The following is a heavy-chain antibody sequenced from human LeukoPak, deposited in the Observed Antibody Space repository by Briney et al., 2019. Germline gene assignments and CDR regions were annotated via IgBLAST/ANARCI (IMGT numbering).Heavy chain of an antibody. V-gene: IGHV4-61*02. CDR3: ATQSSGWCHPDY. CDR2: IYTSGST. Sequence: PSETLSLTCTVSGGSISSGSYYWSWIRQPAGKGLEWIGRIYTSGSTNYNPSLKSRVTISVDTSKNQFSLKLSSVTAADTAVYYCATQSSGWCHPDYWGQGTLVTVSS. J-gene: IGHJ4*02. D-gene: IGHD6-19*01. CDR1: GGSISSGSYY.